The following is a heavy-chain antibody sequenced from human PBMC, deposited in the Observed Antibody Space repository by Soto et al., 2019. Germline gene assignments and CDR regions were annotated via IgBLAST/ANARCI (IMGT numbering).Heavy chain of an antibody. J-gene: IGHJ4*02. D-gene: IGHD6-13*01. CDR2: IYYSGST. V-gene: IGHV4-59*01. CDR1: GGSISSYY. Sequence: SETLSLTCTVSGGSISSYYWSWIRQPPGKGLEWIGYIYYSGSTNYNPSLKSRVTISVDTSKNQFSLKLSSVTAADTAVYYCARFISWGREYYFDYWGQGTLVTVSS. CDR3: ARFISWGREYYFDY.